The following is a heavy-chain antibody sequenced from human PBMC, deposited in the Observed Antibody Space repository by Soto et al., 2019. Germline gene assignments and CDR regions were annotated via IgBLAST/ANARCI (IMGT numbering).Heavy chain of an antibody. V-gene: IGHV3-15*01. Sequence: VQLVESGGGLVKPGGSLRLSCAASGFTFSNAWMSWVRQAPGKGLEWVGRIKSKTDGGTTDYAAPVKGRFTISRDDSKNTLYLQMNSLKTEDTAVYYCTTDHRVVVVVAATREFDPWGQGTLVTVSS. CDR3: TTDHRVVVVVAATREFDP. CDR2: IKSKTDGGTT. CDR1: GFTFSNAW. D-gene: IGHD2-15*01. J-gene: IGHJ5*02.